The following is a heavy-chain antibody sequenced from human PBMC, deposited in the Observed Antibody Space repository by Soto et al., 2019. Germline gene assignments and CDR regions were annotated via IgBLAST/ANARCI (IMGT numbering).Heavy chain of an antibody. CDR3: ARLAAAGPRPTAY. CDR1: GFSFSSDW. Sequence: PGGSLRLSCAASGFSFSSDWMHWVRQVPGNGPEWISRISDDGSMTHYADSVRGRFTISRDNATETLFLQMNSLRVDDTAVYYIARLAAAGPRPTAYWGQGVLVTVSS. D-gene: IGHD6-13*01. J-gene: IGHJ4*02. V-gene: IGHV3-74*01. CDR2: ISDDGSMT.